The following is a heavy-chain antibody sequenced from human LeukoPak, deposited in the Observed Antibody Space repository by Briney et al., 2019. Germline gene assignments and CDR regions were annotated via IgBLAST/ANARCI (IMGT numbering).Heavy chain of an antibody. V-gene: IGHV3-33*01. D-gene: IGHD2-21*01. CDR1: GFPFSSYG. Sequence: GRSLRLSCAASGFPFSSYGMHWVCQAPGKGLEWVARLVYDERNDYANSVKGRFTISRDNSKNTLYLQMDNLRVDDTAVYYCARDLSAAYDFWGQGILVTASS. CDR3: ARDLSAAYDF. J-gene: IGHJ4*02. CDR2: LVYDERN.